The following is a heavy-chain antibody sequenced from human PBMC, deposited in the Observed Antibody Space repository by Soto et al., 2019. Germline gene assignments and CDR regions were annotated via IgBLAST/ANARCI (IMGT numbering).Heavy chain of an antibody. CDR2: IYYSGST. D-gene: IGHD5-12*01. CDR1: GCSISSYY. J-gene: IGHJ4*02. CDR3: ERAYGGYADY. Sequence: SDTLSLTCTVYGCSISSYYWRWIRQPPGKGLERIRYIYYSGSTNYNPSLKSRITLSVHTSNNQFSMKLFSQTAAEKAGYNLERAYGGYADYWGRGAVVTV. V-gene: IGHV4-59*01.